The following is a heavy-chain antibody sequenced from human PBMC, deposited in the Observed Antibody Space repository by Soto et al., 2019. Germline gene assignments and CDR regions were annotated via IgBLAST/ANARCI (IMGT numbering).Heavy chain of an antibody. CDR3: ARTRRWCSGGRCYYSAY. D-gene: IGHD2-15*01. V-gene: IGHV1-69*01. CDR2: IIPIFGTS. J-gene: IGHJ4*02. Sequence: QVQLVQSGDEVKKPGSSVKVSCKASGGTFSNYAINWVRQAPGQRLEWMGGIIPIFGTSDYAQKFQGRVTITADESTSTAYMDVSRLRAEDTAVCYCARTRRWCSGGRCYYSAYGGQGTQVTVSS. CDR1: GGTFSNYA.